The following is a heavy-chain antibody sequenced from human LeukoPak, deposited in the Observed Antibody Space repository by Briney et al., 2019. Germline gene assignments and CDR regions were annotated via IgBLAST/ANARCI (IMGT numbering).Heavy chain of an antibody. CDR3: ARAYYDSGGYYYDY. Sequence: PGGSLRLSCAASGFTFSSYTMHWVRQAPRKGLEYVSAISRNGDSTYYANSMKGRFTISRHNSKNTLYHQMGSLRAEDMALYYCARAYYDSGGYYYDYWGQGTLVTVSS. V-gene: IGHV3-64*01. J-gene: IGHJ4*02. CDR1: GFTFSSYT. D-gene: IGHD3-22*01. CDR2: ISRNGDST.